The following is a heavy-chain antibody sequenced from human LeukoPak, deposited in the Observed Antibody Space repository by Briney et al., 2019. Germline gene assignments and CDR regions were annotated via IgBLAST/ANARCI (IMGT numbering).Heavy chain of an antibody. CDR2: MYTSGST. V-gene: IGHV4-4*07. D-gene: IGHD6-13*01. J-gene: IGHJ4*02. CDR3: FGSASSSWGFDY. CDR1: GGSISSYY. Sequence: SETLSLTCTVSGGSISSYYWSWIRQSAGKGLEYIGRMYTSGSTNYNPSLKSRVTMSGDTSKNQFSLKLRSVIAADTAVYYCFGSASSSWGFDYWGQGTLVTVSS.